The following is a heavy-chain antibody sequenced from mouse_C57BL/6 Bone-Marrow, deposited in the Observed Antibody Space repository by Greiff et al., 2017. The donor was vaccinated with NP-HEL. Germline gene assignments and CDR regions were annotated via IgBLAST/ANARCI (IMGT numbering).Heavy chain of an antibody. Sequence: EVHLVESGGGLVQPGGSLKLSCAASGFTFSSYTMSWVRQTPEKRLEWVATISGGGGNTYYPDSVTGRFTISRYNAKTTLYLQMSMLRSEDTALYYCATSWFAYWGQGTLVTVSA. V-gene: IGHV5-9*01. CDR1: GFTFSSYT. CDR2: ISGGGGNT. CDR3: ATSWFAY. J-gene: IGHJ3*01.